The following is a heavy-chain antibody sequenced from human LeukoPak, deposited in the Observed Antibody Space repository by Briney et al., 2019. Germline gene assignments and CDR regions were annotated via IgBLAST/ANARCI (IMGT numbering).Heavy chain of an antibody. D-gene: IGHD3-22*01. J-gene: IGHJ4*02. CDR3: ARGSYDSSGYYPWYFDY. CDR2: INHSGST. CDR1: GGSISSYY. V-gene: IGHV4-34*01. Sequence: PSETLSLTCTVSGGSISSYYWSWIRQPPGKGLEWIGEINHSGSTNYNPSLKSRVTISVDTSKNQFSLKLSSVTAADTAVYYCARGSYDSSGYYPWYFDYWGQGTLVTVSS.